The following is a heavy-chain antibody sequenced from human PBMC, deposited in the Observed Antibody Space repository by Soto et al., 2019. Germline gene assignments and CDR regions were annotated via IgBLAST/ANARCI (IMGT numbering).Heavy chain of an antibody. J-gene: IGHJ4*02. CDR3: ARADYGGYIDY. CDR2: IRYDGSNK. Sequence: QVQLGESGGGVVQPGRSLRLSCAASGFTFSSYGMHWVRQAPDKGLEWVAVIRYDGSNKYYADSVKGRFTISRDNSKNTLYLQMNSLRAEDTAVYYCARADYGGYIDYWGQGTLVTVS. CDR1: GFTFSSYG. V-gene: IGHV3-33*01. D-gene: IGHD4-17*01.